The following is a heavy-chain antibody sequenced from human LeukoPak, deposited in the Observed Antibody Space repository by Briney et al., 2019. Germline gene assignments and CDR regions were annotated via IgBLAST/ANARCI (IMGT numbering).Heavy chain of an antibody. D-gene: IGHD4-17*01. CDR2: ISSSSSYI. CDR3: ARTGDYLYYFDY. V-gene: IGHV3-21*01. J-gene: IGHJ4*02. Sequence: PGGSLRLSCAASGFTFSSYSMNWVHQAPGKGLEWVSSISSSSSYIYYADSVKGRFTISRDNAKNSLYLQMNSLRAEDTAVYYCARTGDYLYYFDYWGQGTLVTVSS. CDR1: GFTFSSYS.